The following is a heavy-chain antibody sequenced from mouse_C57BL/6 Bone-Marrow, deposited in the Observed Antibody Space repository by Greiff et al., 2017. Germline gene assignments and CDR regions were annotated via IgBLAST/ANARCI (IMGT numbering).Heavy chain of an antibody. CDR3: ARDRNYPFAY. D-gene: IGHD2-5*01. Sequence: EVKVEESGGGLVKPGGSLKLSCAASGFTFSSYAMSWVRQTPEKRLEWVATISDGGSYTYYPDNVKGRFTISRDNAKNNLYLQMSHLKSEDTAMYYCARDRNYPFAYWGQGTLVTGSA. V-gene: IGHV5-4*01. CDR1: GFTFSSYA. CDR2: ISDGGSYT. J-gene: IGHJ3*01.